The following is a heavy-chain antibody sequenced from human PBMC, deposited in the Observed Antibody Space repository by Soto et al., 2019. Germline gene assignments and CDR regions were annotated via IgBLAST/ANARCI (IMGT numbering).Heavy chain of an antibody. CDR2: ISYDGSNK. V-gene: IGHV3-30*18. Sequence: QVQLVESGGGVVQPGRSLRLSCAASGFTFSSYGMHWVRQAPGKGLEWVAVISYDGSNKYYADSVKGRFTISRDNSKNTLYLQMNSLRAEDTAVYYCAKDQGDFWSGPSLRYYYYGMDVWGQGTTVTVSS. CDR3: AKDQGDFWSGPSLRYYYYGMDV. CDR1: GFTFSSYG. J-gene: IGHJ6*02. D-gene: IGHD3-3*01.